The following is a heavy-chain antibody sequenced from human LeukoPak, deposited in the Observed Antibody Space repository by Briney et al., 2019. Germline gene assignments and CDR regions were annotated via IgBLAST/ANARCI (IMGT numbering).Heavy chain of an antibody. CDR1: GFTFSSYG. J-gene: IGHJ4*02. V-gene: IGHV3-30*02. D-gene: IGHD6-13*01. CDR2: IQYDGSNK. Sequence: GRSLRLSCAASGFTFSSYGMHWVRQAPGKGLEWVAFIQYDGSNKYYADSVKGRFTISRDNSKNTLYLQMNSLRAEDTAVYYCAKASSSWIEDYFDYWGQGTLVTVSS. CDR3: AKASSSWIEDYFDY.